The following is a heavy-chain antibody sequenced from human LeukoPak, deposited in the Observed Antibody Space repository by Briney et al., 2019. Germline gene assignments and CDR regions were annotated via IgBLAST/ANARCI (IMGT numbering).Heavy chain of an antibody. CDR1: GFTFDDYA. J-gene: IGHJ4*02. Sequence: GGSLRLSCAASGFTFDDYAMHWVRQAPGKGLEWVSGISWNSGSIGYADSVKGRFTISRDNAKNSLYLQMNSLRAEDTAVYYCAKADHHYCGSGSTYYYDYWRQGTLAIVS. CDR2: ISWNSGSI. CDR3: AKADHHYCGSGSTYYYDY. D-gene: IGHD3-10*01. V-gene: IGHV3-9*01.